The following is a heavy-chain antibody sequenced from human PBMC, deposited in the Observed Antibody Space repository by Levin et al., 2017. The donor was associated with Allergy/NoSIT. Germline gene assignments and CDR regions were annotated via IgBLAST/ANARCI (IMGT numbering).Heavy chain of an antibody. V-gene: IGHV3-72*01. Sequence: GGSLRLSCVASGFISTDYYMDWVRQAPGKGLEWVGRSRNKANGYTTEYATSVKGRFIISRDDSQDSLHLQMNSLKTEDTAVYYCTRVNTLTSYYFDYWGQGALVTVSP. CDR2: SRNKANGYTT. D-gene: IGHD3-9*01. J-gene: IGHJ4*02. CDR1: GFISTDYY. CDR3: TRVNTLTSYYFDY.